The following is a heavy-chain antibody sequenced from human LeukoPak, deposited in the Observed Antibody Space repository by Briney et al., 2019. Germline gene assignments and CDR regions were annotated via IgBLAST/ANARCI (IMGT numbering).Heavy chain of an antibody. CDR2: ISYDGSNK. V-gene: IGHV3-30*04. D-gene: IGHD5-24*01. J-gene: IGHJ4*02. CDR1: GFTFSSYA. Sequence: PGGSLRLSCAASGFTFSSYAMHWVRQAPGKGLEWVAVISYDGSNKYYADSVKGRFTISRDNSKNTLYLQMNSLRAEDTAVYYCARDGRWLQFLDYWGLGTLVTVSS. CDR3: ARDGRWLQFLDY.